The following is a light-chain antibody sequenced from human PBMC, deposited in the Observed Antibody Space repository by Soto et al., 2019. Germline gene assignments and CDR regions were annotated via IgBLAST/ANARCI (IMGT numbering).Light chain of an antibody. CDR1: HPISSSY. J-gene: IGKJ1*01. V-gene: IGKV3-20*01. CDR2: GIS. CDR3: QQYVTSSPRT. Sequence: EIVLTQSPGTPSLTPGERATLSCRASHPISSSYLAWYQQKPGQAPRLLMYGISRRATGIPDRFSGSGSGTDFTLTITRLEPEDFAVYYCQQYVTSSPRTFGQGTKVEIK.